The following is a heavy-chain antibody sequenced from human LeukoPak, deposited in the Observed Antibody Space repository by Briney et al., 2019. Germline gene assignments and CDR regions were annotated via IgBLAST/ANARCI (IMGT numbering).Heavy chain of an antibody. J-gene: IGHJ5*02. CDR1: GYTFTGYY. D-gene: IGHD1-26*01. Sequence: ASVKVSCKASGYTFTGYYIHWVRQAPGQGLEWMGWINPNSGGINYAQKFQGRVTMTRDTSISAAYMQLSSLRSDDTAVYYCARGWNGGSLNWFGPWGQGTLVAVSS. V-gene: IGHV1-2*02. CDR3: ARGWNGGSLNWFGP. CDR2: INPNSGGI.